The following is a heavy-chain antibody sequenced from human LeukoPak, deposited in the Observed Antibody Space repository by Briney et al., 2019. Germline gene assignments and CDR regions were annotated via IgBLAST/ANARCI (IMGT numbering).Heavy chain of an antibody. J-gene: IGHJ6*03. CDR1: GGSISSSSYY. D-gene: IGHD6-19*01. CDR3: ACQVGGGWYYYYMDV. V-gene: IGHV4-39*07. Sequence: PSETLSLTCSVPGGSISSSSYYWGWIRQPPGKGLECIGSIYYSGSTYYNPSLKSRVTISVDTSKNQFSLKLSSVTAADTAVYYCACQVGGGWYYYYMDVWGKGTTVTVSS. CDR2: IYYSGST.